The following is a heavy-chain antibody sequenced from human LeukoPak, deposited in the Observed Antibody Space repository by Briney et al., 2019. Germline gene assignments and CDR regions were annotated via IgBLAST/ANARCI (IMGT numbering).Heavy chain of an antibody. J-gene: IGHJ6*03. CDR3: ARVFGQLWSPEDDYDYYYYMDV. V-gene: IGHV4-34*01. Sequence: PSETLSLTCAVYGGSFSGYYWSWIRQPPGKGLEWIGEINHSGSTNYNPSLKSRVTISVDTSKNQFSLKLSSVTAADTAVYYCARVFGQLWSPEDDYDYYYYMDVWGKGTTVTVSS. D-gene: IGHD5-18*01. CDR2: INHSGST. CDR1: GGSFSGYY.